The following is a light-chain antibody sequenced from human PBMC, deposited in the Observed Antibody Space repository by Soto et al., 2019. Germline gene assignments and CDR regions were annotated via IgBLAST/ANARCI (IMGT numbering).Light chain of an antibody. CDR3: CSYAGSSTLGV. J-gene: IGLJ1*01. CDR2: EGS. V-gene: IGLV2-23*01. CDR1: SSDVGSYNL. Sequence: QSVLTQPASVSGSPGQSITISCTGTSSDVGSYNLVSWHQQHPGKAPKLMIYEGSKRPSGVSNRFSGSKSGNTASLTISGLQAEDEADYYCCSYAGSSTLGVFGTGTKVTVL.